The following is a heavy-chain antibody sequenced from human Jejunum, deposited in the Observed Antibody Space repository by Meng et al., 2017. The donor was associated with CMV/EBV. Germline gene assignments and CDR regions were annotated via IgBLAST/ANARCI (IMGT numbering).Heavy chain of an antibody. J-gene: IGHJ5*02. CDR2: VYNTGST. Sequence: TTFYWNWIRQPPGKGLEWIGNVYNTGSTNYNPSLKSRVTISLDTSKNQLSLKLNSLTSADTAVYFCARGRSCINGICYDDHNFFGPWGQGTLVTVSS. V-gene: IGHV4-59*01. CDR3: ARGRSCINGICYDDHNFFGP. D-gene: IGHD2-8*01. CDR1: TTFY.